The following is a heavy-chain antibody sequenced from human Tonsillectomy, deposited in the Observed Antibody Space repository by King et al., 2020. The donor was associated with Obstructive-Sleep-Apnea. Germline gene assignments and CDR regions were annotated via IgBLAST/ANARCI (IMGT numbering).Heavy chain of an antibody. D-gene: IGHD5-18*01. CDR2: ISYDGSNK. J-gene: IGHJ4*02. Sequence: VQLVESGGGVVQPGRSLRLSCAASGFTFSSYGMHWVRQAPGKGLEWVAVISYDGSNKYYADSVKGRFTISRDNSKNTLYRQMNSLRTEDTAVYYCAKDGGLIQLWSYFDYWGQGSLVTVSS. CDR3: AKDGGLIQLWSYFDY. CDR1: GFTFSSYG. V-gene: IGHV3-30*18.